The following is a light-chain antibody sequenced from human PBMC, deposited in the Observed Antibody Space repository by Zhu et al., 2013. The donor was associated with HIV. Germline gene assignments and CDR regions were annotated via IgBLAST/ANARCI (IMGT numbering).Light chain of an antibody. J-gene: IGKJ3*01. V-gene: IGKV1-12*01. CDR2: AAS. CDR1: QGISSW. CDR3: QQYSDWPPVFT. Sequence: DIQMTQSPSSVSASVGDRVTITCRASQGISSWLAWYQQTPGKAPKLLIYAASSLPSRVPSRFSGSGSGTDFTLTISSLQPEDFAVYYCQQYSDWPPVFTFGPGTKVDIK.